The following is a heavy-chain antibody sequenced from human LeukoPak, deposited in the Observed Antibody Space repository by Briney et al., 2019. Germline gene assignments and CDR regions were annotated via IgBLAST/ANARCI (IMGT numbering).Heavy chain of an antibody. CDR2: IYHSGST. Sequence: PSQTLSLTCTVSGGSINSGNYFWSWIRQHPGKGLEWIGYIYHSGSTYYNPSLKSRVSISGDTSKNEFSLTLNSVTAADTAVYYCARDYTGYFPWGQGTLVIVSS. J-gene: IGHJ5*02. CDR1: GGSINSGNYF. D-gene: IGHD3-9*01. V-gene: IGHV4-31*03. CDR3: ARDYTGYFP.